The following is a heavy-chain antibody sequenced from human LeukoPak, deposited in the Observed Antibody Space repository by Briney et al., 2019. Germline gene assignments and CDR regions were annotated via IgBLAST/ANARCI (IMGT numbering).Heavy chain of an antibody. Sequence: SETLSHTCSVSGVSNNNHHLRWLRQPPGKGLEWIGYIYYSGSTNYNPSLKSRVTISVDTSKNRFSLKLSSVTAADTAVYYCSRDMDGQAVYFELRGPGSQVTVSS. CDR2: IYYSGST. V-gene: IGHV4-59*11. J-gene: IGHJ2*01. CDR1: GVSNNNHH. D-gene: IGHD5-24*01. CDR3: SRDMDGQAVYFEL.